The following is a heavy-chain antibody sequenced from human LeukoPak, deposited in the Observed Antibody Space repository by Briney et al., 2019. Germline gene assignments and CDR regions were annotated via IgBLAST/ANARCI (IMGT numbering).Heavy chain of an antibody. Sequence: ASVKVSCKASGYTFTSYAMHWVRQAPGQRLEWMGWINAGNGNTKCSQKFQGRVTITRDTYASTAYMELSSLRSEDTAVYYCARVFPGGSYHFDYWGQGTLVTVSS. D-gene: IGHD1-26*01. V-gene: IGHV1-3*01. CDR2: INAGNGNT. CDR1: GYTFTSYA. CDR3: ARVFPGGSYHFDY. J-gene: IGHJ4*02.